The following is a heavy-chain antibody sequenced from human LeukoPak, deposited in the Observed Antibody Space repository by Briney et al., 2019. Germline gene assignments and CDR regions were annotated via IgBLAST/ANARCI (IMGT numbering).Heavy chain of an antibody. CDR1: GYTFTGYY. V-gene: IGHV1-2*02. CDR2: INPNSGGT. D-gene: IGHD6-19*01. CDR3: ARDKFDSSGWSDAFDI. Sequence: ASVKVSCKASGYTFTGYYMHWVRQAPGQGLEWMGWINPNSGGTNYAQKFQGRVTMTRDTSISTAYMELSRLRSDDTAVYYCARDKFDSSGWSDAFDIWGQGTMVTVSS. J-gene: IGHJ3*02.